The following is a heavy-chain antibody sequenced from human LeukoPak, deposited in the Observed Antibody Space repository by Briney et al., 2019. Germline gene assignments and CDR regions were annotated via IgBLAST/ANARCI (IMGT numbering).Heavy chain of an antibody. J-gene: IGHJ4*02. CDR3: ARGHDYGDPTDFDY. CDR2: INPNSGGT. CDR1: GYTFTGYY. V-gene: IGHV1-2*02. D-gene: IGHD4-17*01. Sequence: ASVKVSCKASGYTFTGYYMHWVRQAPGQGLEWMGWINPNSGGTNYAQKFQGRVTMTRDTSISTAYMELSRLRSEDTAVYYCARGHDYGDPTDFDYWGQGTLVTVSS.